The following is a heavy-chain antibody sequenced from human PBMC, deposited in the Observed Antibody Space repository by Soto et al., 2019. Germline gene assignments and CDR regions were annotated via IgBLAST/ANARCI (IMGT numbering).Heavy chain of an antibody. CDR2: ISSSSSYI. D-gene: IGHD5-18*01. CDR1: GFTFSSYS. V-gene: IGHV3-21*01. J-gene: IGHJ4*02. Sequence: EVQLVESGGGLVKPGGSLRLSCAASGFTFSSYSMNWVRQAPGKGLEWVSSISSSSSYIYYADSVKGRFTISRDNAKNSLYLQMNSLRAEDTAVYYCARHRGYSYAPLDYWGQGTLVTVSS. CDR3: ARHRGYSYAPLDY.